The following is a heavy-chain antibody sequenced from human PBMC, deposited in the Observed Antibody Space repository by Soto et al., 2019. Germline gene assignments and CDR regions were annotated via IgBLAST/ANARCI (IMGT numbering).Heavy chain of an antibody. CDR1: GGSISSGDYY. CDR2: IYYSGST. CDR3: ARDSHSLNYGHDY. J-gene: IGHJ4*02. D-gene: IGHD4-17*01. V-gene: IGHV4-30-4*01. Sequence: QVQLQESGPGLVKPSQTLSLTCTVSGGSISSGDYYWSWIRQPPGKGLEWIGYIYYSGSTYYNPPLKSRVTISVDTSKNQFSLKLSSVTAADTAVYYCARDSHSLNYGHDYWGQGTLVTVSS.